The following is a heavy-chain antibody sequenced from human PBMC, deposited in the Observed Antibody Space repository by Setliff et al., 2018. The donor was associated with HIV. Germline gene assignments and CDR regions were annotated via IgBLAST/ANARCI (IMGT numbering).Heavy chain of an antibody. CDR3: AREGRGELALIV. CDR1: GGSTDSGSYY. D-gene: IGHD1-26*01. J-gene: IGHJ4*02. Sequence: SETLSLTCTVSGGSTDSGSYYWAWIRQPPGKGLEWIGSMYYTGSTYYNPSLKSRVTISVDTSKNQFSLKLSSVTAADTAVYYCAREGRGELALIVWGQGTLVTVSS. CDR2: MYYTGST. V-gene: IGHV4-39*07.